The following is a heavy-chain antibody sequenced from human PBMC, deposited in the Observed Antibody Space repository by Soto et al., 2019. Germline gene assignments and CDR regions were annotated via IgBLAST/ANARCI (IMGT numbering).Heavy chain of an antibody. CDR2: INPNSGGT. D-gene: IGHD6-13*01. Sequence: ASVKVSCKASGYTFTGYYMHWVRQAPGQGLEWMGWINPNSGGTNYAQKFQGWVTMTRDTSISTAYMELSRLRSDDTAVYYCAREATAGTLYWFDPWGQGTLVTVSS. CDR1: GYTFTGYY. CDR3: AREATAGTLYWFDP. V-gene: IGHV1-2*04. J-gene: IGHJ5*02.